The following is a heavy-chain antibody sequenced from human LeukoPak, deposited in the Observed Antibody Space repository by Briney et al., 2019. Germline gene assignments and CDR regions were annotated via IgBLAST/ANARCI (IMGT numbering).Heavy chain of an antibody. Sequence: GESLKISCKRSGYSFTSYWIGWVRQMPGKGLEWMGIIYPGDSDTRYSPSFQGQVTISADKSISTAYLQWSSLKASDTAMYYCARRYRSSTSCYSIDYWGQGTLVTVSS. CDR1: GYSFTSYW. D-gene: IGHD2-2*02. CDR3: ARRYRSSTSCYSIDY. J-gene: IGHJ4*02. V-gene: IGHV5-51*01. CDR2: IYPGDSDT.